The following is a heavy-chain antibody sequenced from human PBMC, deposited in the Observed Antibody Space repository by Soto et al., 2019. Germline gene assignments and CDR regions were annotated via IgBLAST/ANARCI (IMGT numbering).Heavy chain of an antibody. CDR3: ARDRYYYDSSGYSDAFDI. D-gene: IGHD3-22*01. CDR1: GGSISSGDYY. CDR2: IYYSGST. J-gene: IGHJ3*02. Sequence: SETLSLTCTVSGGSISSGDYYWSWIRQPPGKGLEWIGYIYYSGSTYYNPSLKSRVTISVDTSKNQFSLKLSSVTAADTAVYYCARDRYYYDSSGYSDAFDIWGQGTMVTVSS. V-gene: IGHV4-30-4*01.